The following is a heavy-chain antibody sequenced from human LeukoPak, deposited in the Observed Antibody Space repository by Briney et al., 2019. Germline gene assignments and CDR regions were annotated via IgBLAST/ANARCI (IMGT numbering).Heavy chain of an antibody. D-gene: IGHD2-15*01. Sequence: ASVKVSCKASGGTFSSYAISWVRQAPGQGLEWMGGIIPIFGTANYAQKFQGRVTITADESTSTAYMELSSLRSEDTAVYYCAMRYCSGGSCYSSWFDPWGQGTVVTVSS. CDR2: IIPIFGTA. V-gene: IGHV1-69*13. CDR1: GGTFSSYA. J-gene: IGHJ5*02. CDR3: AMRYCSGGSCYSSWFDP.